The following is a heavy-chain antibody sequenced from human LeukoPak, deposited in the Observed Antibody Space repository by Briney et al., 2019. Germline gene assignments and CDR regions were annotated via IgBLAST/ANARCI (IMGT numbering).Heavy chain of an antibody. J-gene: IGHJ5*02. V-gene: IGHV3-64D*06. Sequence: GGSLRLSCSASGFTFSSYAMHWVRQAPGKGLEYVSAISSNGGSTYYADSVKGRFTISRDNCKKTLYLQMSGLRAEDTAVYYCVKGIHSGTSPYQIDPWGQGTLVTVSS. CDR1: GFTFSSYA. D-gene: IGHD1/OR15-1a*01. CDR2: ISSNGGST. CDR3: VKGIHSGTSPYQIDP.